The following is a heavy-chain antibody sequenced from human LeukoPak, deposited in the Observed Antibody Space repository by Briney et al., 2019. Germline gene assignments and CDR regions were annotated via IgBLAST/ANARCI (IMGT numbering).Heavy chain of an antibody. CDR3: ARGVVLRFLGWLFSPHWFDP. Sequence: PSETLSLTCTVSGGSISSGGYYWSWIRQPPGKGLEWIGYIYHSGSTYYNPSLKSRVTISVDRSKNQFSLKLSSVTAADTAVYYCARGVVLRFLGWLFSPHWFDPWGQGTLVTVSS. CDR2: IYHSGST. J-gene: IGHJ5*02. D-gene: IGHD3-3*01. CDR1: GGSISSGGYY. V-gene: IGHV4-30-2*01.